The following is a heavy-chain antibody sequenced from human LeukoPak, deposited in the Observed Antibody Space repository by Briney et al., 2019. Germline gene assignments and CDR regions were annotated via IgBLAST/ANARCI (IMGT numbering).Heavy chain of an antibody. CDR2: IYYSGST. J-gene: IGHJ4*02. CDR3: ARHLRGVMTCFDN. Sequence: SETLSHTCKVSGGSISNDYWSWIRQRPGEGLEWIGFIYYSGSTKYNAYLESRVTISVDTSKNQFSLNLNSVTAADTAVYYCARHLRGVMTCFDNWGQGTLVTVSS. CDR1: GGSISNDY. D-gene: IGHD2-21*02. V-gene: IGHV4-59*08.